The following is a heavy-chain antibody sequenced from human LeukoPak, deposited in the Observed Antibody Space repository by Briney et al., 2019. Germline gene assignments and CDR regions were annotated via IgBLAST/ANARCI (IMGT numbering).Heavy chain of an antibody. D-gene: IGHD5-12*01. Sequence: EASVKVSCKASGYTFTTYGISWVRQAPGQGLEWMGWVSTYNGDTNYAQKLQGRVTMTTDTSTSTAYMELRSLISDDTAVYYCARDWVWLNGYDCFDYWGQGTLVTVPS. V-gene: IGHV1-18*01. CDR1: GYTFTTYG. CDR3: ARDWVWLNGYDCFDY. J-gene: IGHJ4*02. CDR2: VSTYNGDT.